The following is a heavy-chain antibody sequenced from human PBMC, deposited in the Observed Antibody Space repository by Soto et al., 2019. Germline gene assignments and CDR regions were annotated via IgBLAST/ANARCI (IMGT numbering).Heavy chain of an antibody. D-gene: IGHD1-1*01. Sequence: SETLSLTCTVSGGSVSSSSFYWGWVRQPPGKGLEWIGSISYGGYTYYLPSLKSRVTMSVDTSTNQLSLNLNSVTAADTALYFCARNRRETGTFAQPLDSWGQGTMVTVYS. V-gene: IGHV4-39*01. CDR1: GGSVSSSSFY. CDR3: ARNRRETGTFAQPLDS. CDR2: ISYGGYT. J-gene: IGHJ4*02.